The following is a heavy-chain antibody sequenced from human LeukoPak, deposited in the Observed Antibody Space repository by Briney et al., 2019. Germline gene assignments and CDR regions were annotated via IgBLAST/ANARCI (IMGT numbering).Heavy chain of an antibody. CDR3: ARAEVVRYCSSTSCYLLGVAMDV. CDR2: INPNSGGT. V-gene: IGHV1-2*02. CDR1: GYTFTGYY. D-gene: IGHD2-2*01. J-gene: IGHJ6*03. Sequence: ASVKVSCKASGYTFTGYYMHWVLQAPGQGLEWMGWINPNSGGTNYAQKFQGRVTMTRDTSISTAYMELSRLRSDDTAVYYCARAEVVRYCSSTSCYLLGVAMDVWGKGTTVTVSS.